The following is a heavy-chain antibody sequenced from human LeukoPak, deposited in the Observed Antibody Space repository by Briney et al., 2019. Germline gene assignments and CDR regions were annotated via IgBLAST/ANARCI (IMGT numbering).Heavy chain of an antibody. Sequence: SVKVSCKASGGSLNSHIFTWVRQAPGQGLEWMGKITPVIDVSNYAQKFQGRLTITADKSTATVYMELSGLKSDDTAVYYCARVNLRGSQYNWFDPWGQGTLVTVSS. CDR2: ITPVIDVS. V-gene: IGHV1-69*02. J-gene: IGHJ5*02. CDR1: GGSLNSHI. CDR3: ARVNLRGSQYNWFDP. D-gene: IGHD1-26*01.